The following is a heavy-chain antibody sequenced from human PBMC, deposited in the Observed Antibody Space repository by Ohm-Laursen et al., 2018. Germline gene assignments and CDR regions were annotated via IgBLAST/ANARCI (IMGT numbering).Heavy chain of an antibody. D-gene: IGHD2-15*01. V-gene: IGHV3-21*01. J-gene: IGHJ5*02. Sequence: SLRLSCAASGFTFSSYSMNWVRQAPGKGLEWVSSISSSSSYIYYADSVKGRFTISRDNAKNSLYLQMNSLRAEDTAVYYCARDKSGAAGWFDPWGQGTLVTVSS. CDR2: ISSSSSYI. CDR1: GFTFSSYS. CDR3: ARDKSGAAGWFDP.